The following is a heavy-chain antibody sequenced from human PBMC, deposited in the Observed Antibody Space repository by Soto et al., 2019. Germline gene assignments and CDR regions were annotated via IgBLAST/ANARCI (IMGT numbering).Heavy chain of an antibody. CDR3: AREGAAVEHVH. D-gene: IGHD6-19*01. J-gene: IGHJ4*02. Sequence: QVQLQESGPGLVKPSETLSLTCTVSGASISSYYWSWIRQPAGKGLEWIGRMYVSGTTNSNPSLKSRVTMSVDTSKNPFSLRLTSVTAADTAVYYCAREGAAVEHVHWGQGTLVTVSS. CDR2: MYVSGTT. CDR1: GASISSYY. V-gene: IGHV4-4*07.